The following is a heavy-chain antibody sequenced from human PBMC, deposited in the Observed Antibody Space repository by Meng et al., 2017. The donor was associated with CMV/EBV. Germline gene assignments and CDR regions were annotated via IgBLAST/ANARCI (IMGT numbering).Heavy chain of an antibody. V-gene: IGHV4-34*01. CDR2: INHSGST. J-gene: IGHJ5*02. Sequence: GSLRLSCAVYGGSFSGYYWSWIRQPPGKGLEWIGEINHSGSTNYNPSLKSRVTISVDTSKNQFSLKLSSVTAADTAVYYCARSNDWFDPWGQGTLVTVSS. CDR1: GGSFSGYY. CDR3: ARSNDWFDP.